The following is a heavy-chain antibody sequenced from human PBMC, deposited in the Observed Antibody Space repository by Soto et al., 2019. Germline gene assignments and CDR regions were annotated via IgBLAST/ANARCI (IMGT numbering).Heavy chain of an antibody. V-gene: IGHV3-33*01. CDR3: ARGRYYDILTGNPPLDP. Sequence: PGGSLRLSCAASGFTFSSYGMHWVRQAPGKGLEWVVVIWYDGSNKYYADSVKGRFTISRDNSKNTLYLQMNSLRAEDTAVYYCARGRYYDILTGNPPLDPWGQGTLVTVS. CDR1: GFTFSSYG. D-gene: IGHD3-9*01. CDR2: IWYDGSNK. J-gene: IGHJ5*02.